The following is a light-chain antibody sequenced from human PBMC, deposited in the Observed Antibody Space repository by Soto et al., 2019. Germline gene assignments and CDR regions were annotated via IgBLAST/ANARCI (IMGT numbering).Light chain of an antibody. V-gene: IGKV3-20*01. J-gene: IGKJ1*01. CDR3: QQYFASSWT. CDR2: ATS. Sequence: EIGLTHSPGTLSSSPGERATLSCRASQSIANRYFAWYQHKPGQAPSPLIYATSSRATGIPDRFGGSGSGTDFTLTINSLEPEDFAVYYCQQYFASSWTFGQGTKVDIK. CDR1: QSIANRY.